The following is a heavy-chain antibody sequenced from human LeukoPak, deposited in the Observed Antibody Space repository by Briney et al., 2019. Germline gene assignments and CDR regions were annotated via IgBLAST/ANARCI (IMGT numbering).Heavy chain of an antibody. J-gene: IGHJ5*02. CDR2: INHSGST. D-gene: IGHD2-2*01. V-gene: IGHV4-34*01. Sequence: SETLSLTCAVYGGSFSGYYWSWIRQPQGKGLEWIGEINHSGSTNYNPSLKSRVTISVDTSKNQFSLKLSSVTAADTAVYYCARTSYQLLRNNWFDPWGQGTLVTVSS. CDR1: GGSFSGYY. CDR3: ARTSYQLLRNNWFDP.